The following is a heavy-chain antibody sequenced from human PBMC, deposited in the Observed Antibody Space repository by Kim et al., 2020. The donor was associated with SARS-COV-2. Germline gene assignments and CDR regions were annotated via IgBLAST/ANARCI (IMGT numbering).Heavy chain of an antibody. D-gene: IGHD3-22*01. V-gene: IGHV1-69*13. J-gene: IGHJ1*01. CDR1: GGTFSSYA. Sequence: SVKVSCKASGGTFSSYAISWVRQAPGQGLEWMGGIIPIFGTANYAQKFQGRVTITADESTSTAYMELSSLRSEDTAVYYCAAYYYDSSGYYTEYFQHWGQGTLVTVSS. CDR3: AAYYYDSSGYYTEYFQH. CDR2: IIPIFGTA.